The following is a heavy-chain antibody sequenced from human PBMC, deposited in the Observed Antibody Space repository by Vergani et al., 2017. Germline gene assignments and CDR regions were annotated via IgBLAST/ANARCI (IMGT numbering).Heavy chain of an antibody. D-gene: IGHD3-9*01. CDR2: INPSGGHT. Sequence: QVQVVQAGAEVKKSGASVKVSCKTSGYTFSNYYMHWVRQARRQGLEWMGIINPSGGHTNYAQKFQGRVTMTRDTSTSTVYIELSSLRSEDTAIYYCARGDYDILTGYRYWGQGTLVTVSA. CDR3: ARGDYDILTGYRY. J-gene: IGHJ4*02. V-gene: IGHV1-46*03. CDR1: GYTFSNYY.